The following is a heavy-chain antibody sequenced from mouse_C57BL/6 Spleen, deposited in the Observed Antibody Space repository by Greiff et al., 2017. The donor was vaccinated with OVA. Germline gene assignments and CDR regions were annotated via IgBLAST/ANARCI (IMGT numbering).Heavy chain of an antibody. D-gene: IGHD1-1*01. Sequence: VQLQQPGAELVKPGASVKLSCKASGYTFTSYWMQWVKQRPGQGLEWIGEIDPSDSYTNYNQKFKGKATLTVDTSSSTADMQLSSLTSEDSAVFYSAGYSSYGDYWGQGTTLTVSS. V-gene: IGHV1-50*01. CDR2: IDPSDSYT. CDR3: AGYSSYGDY. J-gene: IGHJ2*01. CDR1: GYTFTSYW.